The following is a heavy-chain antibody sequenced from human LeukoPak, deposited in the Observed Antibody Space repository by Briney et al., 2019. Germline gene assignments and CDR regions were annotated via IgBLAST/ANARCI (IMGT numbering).Heavy chain of an antibody. J-gene: IGHJ4*02. CDR3: AGTAWRITIFTF. D-gene: IGHD3-3*01. CDR2: IRYDGSNK. CDR1: GFSFSTYG. Sequence: GGSLRLSCAASGFSFSTYGMHWVRQSPGKGLEWVALIRYDGSNKYYADSVKGRFTISRDNSKNTLYLQMNSLGAEDTAVYYCAGTAWRITIFTFWGQGTLVTVSS. V-gene: IGHV3-30*02.